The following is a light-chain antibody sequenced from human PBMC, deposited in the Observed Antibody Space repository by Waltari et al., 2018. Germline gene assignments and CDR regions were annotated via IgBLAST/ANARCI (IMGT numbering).Light chain of an antibody. CDR1: QSILYSTNNKNY. J-gene: IGKJ2*01. CDR3: QQYYNTPYT. Sequence: DIVMTQSPDSLAVSLGERATINCKSSQSILYSTNNKNYLAWYQQKPGQPPKLRIYGACTREAGVPDRFSGSGSGTDFTLTISSLQAEDVAVYYCQQYYNTPYTFGQGTKLEIK. V-gene: IGKV4-1*01. CDR2: GAC.